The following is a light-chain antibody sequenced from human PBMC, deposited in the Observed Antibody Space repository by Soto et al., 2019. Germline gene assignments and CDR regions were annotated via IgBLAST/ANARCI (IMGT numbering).Light chain of an antibody. V-gene: IGKV1-5*01. CDR1: QSISSY. Sequence: DIQMKQSPSSLSASLGDRVTITCRASQSISSYLNWYQQKPGKAPKLLIYDASSLQSGVQSRFSGSGSGTEFTLTISSMQPDDFGTYYCQEYNSYTGTFGPGTKV. J-gene: IGKJ1*01. CDR3: QEYNSYTGT. CDR2: DAS.